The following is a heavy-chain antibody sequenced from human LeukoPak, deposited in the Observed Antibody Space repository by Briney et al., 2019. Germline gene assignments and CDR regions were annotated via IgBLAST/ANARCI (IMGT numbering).Heavy chain of an antibody. D-gene: IGHD6-19*01. CDR3: AKEEQWLVHMGTEYFQH. Sequence: GGSLRLSCAASGFTFSSYAMSWVRQAPGKGLEWVSAISGSGGSTYYADSVKGRFTISRDNSKNTLYLQMNSLRAEDTAVYYCAKEEQWLVHMGTEYFQHWGQGTLVTVSS. CDR2: ISGSGGST. CDR1: GFTFSSYA. J-gene: IGHJ1*01. V-gene: IGHV3-23*01.